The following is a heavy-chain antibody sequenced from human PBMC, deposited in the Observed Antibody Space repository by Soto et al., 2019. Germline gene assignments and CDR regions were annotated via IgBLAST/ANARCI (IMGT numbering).Heavy chain of an antibody. CDR2: INAGSDYI. CDR1: GFTFTAHS. V-gene: IGHV3-21*04. Sequence: GGSLRLSCAASGFTFTAHSFNWVRQAPGRGLEWVAYINAGSDYINYADSVRGRFTISRDNAKNTLYLQMNSLRPEDTAVYYCAKDRVPDSRWNFDYWGQGTLVTVSS. D-gene: IGHD1-1*01. CDR3: AKDRVPDSRWNFDY. J-gene: IGHJ4*02.